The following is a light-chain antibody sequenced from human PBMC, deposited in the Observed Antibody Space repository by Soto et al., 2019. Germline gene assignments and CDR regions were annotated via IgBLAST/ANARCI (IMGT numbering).Light chain of an antibody. J-gene: IGLJ1*01. CDR3: SSYKGRSYV. CDR1: GSDVGDYNY. Sequence: QSVLTQPPSASGSPGQSVTISCTGTGSDVGDYNYVSWYQQHPGKAPKLMIYEVSKRPSGVPDRFSGYKSGNTASLTVSGLQAEAEANYYCSSYKGRSYVFGYGTKVT. CDR2: EVS. V-gene: IGLV2-8*01.